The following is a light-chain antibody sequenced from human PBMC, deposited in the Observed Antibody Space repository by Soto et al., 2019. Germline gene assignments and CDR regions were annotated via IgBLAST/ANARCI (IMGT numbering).Light chain of an antibody. CDR2: AAS. V-gene: IGKV1-39*01. CDR3: QQSYSTLRT. J-gene: IGKJ1*01. Sequence: DIQMTQSPSSLSASVGDRVTSTCRSSQSISSYLNWYQQKPGKAPELLIYAASSLQSGVPSRFSGSGSGTDFTLTISSLQPEDFATYYCQQSYSTLRTFGQGTKVDIK. CDR1: QSISSY.